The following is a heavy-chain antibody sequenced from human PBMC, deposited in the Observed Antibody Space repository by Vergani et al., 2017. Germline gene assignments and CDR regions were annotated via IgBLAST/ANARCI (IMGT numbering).Heavy chain of an antibody. D-gene: IGHD1-26*01. J-gene: IGHJ4*02. CDR2: NNPSGGST. CDR1: GYTFTSYY. Sequence: QVQLVLWGAEVKTPGASVKVSCKASGYTFTSYYMHWVRQAPGQGREWMGLNNPSGGSTSYAQKFQGRVTMTRDTYTSTVYMELRSLRSEDTAIYYCGRDVVGATTAFDYWGQGTLVTVSS. V-gene: IGHV1-46*01. CDR3: GRDVVGATTAFDY.